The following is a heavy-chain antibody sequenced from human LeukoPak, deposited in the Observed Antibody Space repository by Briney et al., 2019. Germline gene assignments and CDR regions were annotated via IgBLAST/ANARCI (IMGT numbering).Heavy chain of an antibody. Sequence: SGTLSLTCAVSGGSISSSNWWSWVRQPPGKGLEWIGYIYYSGSTNYNPSLKSRVTISVDTSKNQFSLKLSSVTAADTAVYYCARDSRIAAAGFDYWGQGTLVTVSS. V-gene: IGHV4-4*02. J-gene: IGHJ4*02. CDR1: GGSISSSNW. D-gene: IGHD6-13*01. CDR3: ARDSRIAAAGFDY. CDR2: IYYSGST.